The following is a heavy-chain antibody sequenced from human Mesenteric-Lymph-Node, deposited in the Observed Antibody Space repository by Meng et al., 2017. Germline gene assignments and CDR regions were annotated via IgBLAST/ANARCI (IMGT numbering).Heavy chain of an antibody. CDR1: GGSISSSSYY. J-gene: IGHJ4*02. D-gene: IGHD6-19*01. Sequence: SETLSLTCTVSGGSISSSSYYWGWIRQPPGKGLEWIGSIYYSGSTYYNPSLKSRVTISVDTSKNQFSLKLSSVTAADTAVYYCARDLIAVIDYWGQGTLATVSS. CDR3: ARDLIAVIDY. V-gene: IGHV4-39*07. CDR2: IYYSGST.